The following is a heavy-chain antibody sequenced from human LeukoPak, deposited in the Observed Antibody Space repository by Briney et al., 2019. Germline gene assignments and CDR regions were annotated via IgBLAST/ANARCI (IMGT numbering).Heavy chain of an antibody. V-gene: IGHV4-59*01. CDR3: ARAGQLELKTWFDP. J-gene: IGHJ5*02. Sequence: SETLSLTCTVSGGSISSYYWSWIRQPPGKGLEWIGYIYYSGSTNYNPSLKSRVTISVDTSKNQFSLKLSSATAADTAVYYCARAGQLELKTWFDPWGQGTLVAVSS. CDR1: GGSISSYY. CDR2: IYYSGST. D-gene: IGHD1-7*01.